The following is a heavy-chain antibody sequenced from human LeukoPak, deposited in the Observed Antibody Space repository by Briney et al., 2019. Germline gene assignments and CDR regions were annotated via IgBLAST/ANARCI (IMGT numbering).Heavy chain of an antibody. CDR1: VYTFTSYG. CDR3: ARDGGSDYDFWSGYYNTLDYFDY. CDR2: ISAYNGNT. D-gene: IGHD3-3*01. Sequence: ASVKVSCKASVYTFTSYGISWVRQAPGQGLEWMGWISAYNGNTNYAQKLQGRVTMTTDTSTSTAYMELRSLRSDDTAVYYCARDGGSDYDFWSGYYNTLDYFDYWGQGTLVTVSS. V-gene: IGHV1-18*01. J-gene: IGHJ4*02.